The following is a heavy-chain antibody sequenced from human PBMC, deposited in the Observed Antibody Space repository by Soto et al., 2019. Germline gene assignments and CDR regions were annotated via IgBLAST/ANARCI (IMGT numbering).Heavy chain of an antibody. CDR3: ARGATVTSYYYYGMDV. D-gene: IGHD4-17*01. CDR1: GFTFSSYA. V-gene: IGHV3-30-3*01. Sequence: GSLRLSGAASGFTFSSYAMHWVRQAPGKGLEWVAVISYDGSNKYYADSVKGRFTISRDNSKNTLYLQMNSLGAEDTAVSYCARGATVTSYYYYGMDVWGQGTTVTVYS. CDR2: ISYDGSNK. J-gene: IGHJ6*02.